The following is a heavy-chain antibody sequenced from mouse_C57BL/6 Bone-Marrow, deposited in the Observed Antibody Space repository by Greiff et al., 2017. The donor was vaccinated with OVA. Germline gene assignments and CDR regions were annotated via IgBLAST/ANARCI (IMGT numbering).Heavy chain of an antibody. J-gene: IGHJ1*03. CDR2: ISSGGSYT. CDR1: GFTFSSYG. D-gene: IGHD2-3*01. CDR3: ARQMVSYWYFDV. V-gene: IGHV5-6*01. Sequence: EVKLVESGGDLVKPGGSLKLSCAASGFTFSSYGMSWVRQTPDKRLEWVATISSGGSYTYYPDSVKGRFTISRDNAKNTLYLQMSSLKSEDTAMYYCARQMVSYWYFDVWGTGTTVTVSS.